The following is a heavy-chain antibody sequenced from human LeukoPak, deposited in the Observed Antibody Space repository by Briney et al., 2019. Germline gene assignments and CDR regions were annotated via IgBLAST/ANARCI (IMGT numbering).Heavy chain of an antibody. CDR2: MHPNSGNT. D-gene: IGHD1-26*01. V-gene: IGHV1-8*01. CDR3: ARPLLVGATPGGMDV. J-gene: IGHJ6*02. Sequence: ASGKVACRAYGYTFTSYDIKWVRQATGQWREWMGWMHPNSGNTGYAQKVEGRVTMTRNTSISTAYMELSSLRSEGTAVYYCARPLLVGATPGGMDVWGQGNTVTVSS. CDR1: GYTFTSYD.